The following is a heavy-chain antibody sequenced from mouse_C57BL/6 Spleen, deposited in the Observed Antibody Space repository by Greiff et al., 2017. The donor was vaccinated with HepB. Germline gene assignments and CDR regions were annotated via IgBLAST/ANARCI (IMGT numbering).Heavy chain of an antibody. V-gene: IGHV1-63*01. J-gene: IGHJ2*01. CDR3: ARGGVVPYYFDY. D-gene: IGHD1-1*01. CDR1: GYTFTNYW. Sequence: VQGVESGAELVRPGTSVKMSCKASGYTFTNYWIGWAKQRPGHGLEWIGDIYPGGGYTNYNEKFKGKATLTADKSSSTAYMQFSSLTSEDSAIYYCARGGVVPYYFDYWGQGTTLTVSS. CDR2: IYPGGGYT.